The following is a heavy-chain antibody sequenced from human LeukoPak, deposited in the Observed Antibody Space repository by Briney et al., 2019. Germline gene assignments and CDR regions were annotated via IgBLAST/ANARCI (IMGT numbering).Heavy chain of an antibody. Sequence: PSETLSLTCAVYGGSFSGYYWSWIRQPPGKGQEWIGEINHSGSTNYNPSLKSRVTISVDTSKNQFSLKLSSVTAADTAVYYCARVWFGESKYNWFDPWGQGTLVTVSS. V-gene: IGHV4-34*01. D-gene: IGHD3-10*01. CDR2: INHSGST. J-gene: IGHJ5*02. CDR1: GGSFSGYY. CDR3: ARVWFGESKYNWFDP.